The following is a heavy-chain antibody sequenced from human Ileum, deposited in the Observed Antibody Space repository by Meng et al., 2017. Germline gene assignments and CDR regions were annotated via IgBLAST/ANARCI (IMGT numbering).Heavy chain of an antibody. D-gene: IGHD1-1*01. V-gene: IGHV1-3*01. Sequence: QVQLVQSGAEVKKVGASVTVSCTASGYTFRNYPLHWVRQAPGQRPEWMGWINAGNGNIKISQKFQGRITITSDTSATAYMELSSLRSEDTAVYFCARENDNWNYFDYWGQGSLVTVSS. CDR2: INAGNGNI. CDR3: ARENDNWNYFDY. CDR1: GYTFRNYP. J-gene: IGHJ4*02.